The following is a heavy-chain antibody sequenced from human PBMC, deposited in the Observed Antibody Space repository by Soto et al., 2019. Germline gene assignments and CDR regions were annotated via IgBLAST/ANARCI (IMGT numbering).Heavy chain of an antibody. Sequence: QLQLQESGPGLVKPSETLSLTCTVSGGSISSRNFYWGWIRQPPGKGLEWIGSIYDSESTYYNPSLKSRVTISVDTSKNHFSLSLSSLTASDTAVYYCARGGEAVADYWGQGTLVTVSS. V-gene: IGHV4-39*02. CDR1: GGSISSRNFY. CDR2: IYDSEST. J-gene: IGHJ4*02. D-gene: IGHD6-19*01. CDR3: ARGGEAVADY.